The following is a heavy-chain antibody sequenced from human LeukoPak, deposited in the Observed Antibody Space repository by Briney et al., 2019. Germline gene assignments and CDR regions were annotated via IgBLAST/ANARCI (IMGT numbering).Heavy chain of an antibody. CDR2: VYYNGST. V-gene: IGHV4-59*01. Sequence: SETLSLTCTVSGGXISSYYCTWIRQPPGKGQEYIGYVYYNGSTNYNPSLKSRVTISVDTSKNQFSLKLTSITAADTAMYYCARGLGSGWPFDYWGQGALVTVSS. D-gene: IGHD6-19*01. CDR3: ARGLGSGWPFDY. J-gene: IGHJ4*02. CDR1: GGXISSYY.